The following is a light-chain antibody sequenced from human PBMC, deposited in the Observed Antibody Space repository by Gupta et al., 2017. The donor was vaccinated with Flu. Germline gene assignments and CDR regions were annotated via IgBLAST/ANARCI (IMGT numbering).Light chain of an antibody. CDR2: GAS. V-gene: IGKV3-20*01. CDR3: QQHDSSPVT. J-gene: IGKJ2*01. CDR1: QSINIRY. Sequence: ELVLTQPPGTLSLSPGERATLSCRASQSINIRYLAWYQQKPGQAPRLLINGASTRATGIPDRISGSGSGTDFTLTISRLEPEDFAVYFCQQHDSSPVTFGQGTKLEIK.